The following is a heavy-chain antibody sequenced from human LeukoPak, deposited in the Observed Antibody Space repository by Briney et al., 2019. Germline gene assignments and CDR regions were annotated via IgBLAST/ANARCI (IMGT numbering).Heavy chain of an antibody. J-gene: IGHJ2*01. CDR2: ISYDGSNK. CDR3: AKDLAGPIMTDWFFDL. Sequence: PGGSLRLSCAASGFTFSSYAMHWVRQAPGKGLEWVAVISYDGSNKYYADSVKGRFTISRDNSKNTLYLQMNSLRAEDTAVYYCAKDLAGPIMTDWFFDLWGRGTLVTVSS. CDR1: GFTFSSYA. V-gene: IGHV3-30-3*01. D-gene: IGHD3-16*01.